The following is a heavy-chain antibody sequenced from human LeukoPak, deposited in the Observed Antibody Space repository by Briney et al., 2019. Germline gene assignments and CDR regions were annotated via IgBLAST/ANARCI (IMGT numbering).Heavy chain of an antibody. J-gene: IGHJ4*02. D-gene: IGHD6-13*01. CDR1: GFSLRTSGVG. V-gene: IGHV2-5*02. Sequence: SGPTLVKPTQTLTVTCTFSGFSLRTSGVGVGWIRQPPGKALEWLALIYWDDTKRYSPSLKSRLTVTKDTSKNQVVLTMTNMDLVDTATYYCANRRITAAGSYFDHWGQGAQVTVPQ. CDR2: IYWDDTK. CDR3: ANRRITAAGSYFDH.